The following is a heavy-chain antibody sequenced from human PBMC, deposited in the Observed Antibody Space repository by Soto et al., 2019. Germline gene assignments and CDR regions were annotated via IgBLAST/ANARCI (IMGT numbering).Heavy chain of an antibody. CDR2: IIPIFGTA. V-gene: IGHV1-69*13. J-gene: IGHJ3*02. Sequence: SVKVSCKASGGTFSSYAISWVRQAPGQGLEWMGGIIPIFGTANYAQKFQGRVTITADESTSTAYMELSSPRSEDTAVYYCARARLSYYYDSSGRIDAFDIWGQGTMVTVSS. D-gene: IGHD3-22*01. CDR3: ARARLSYYYDSSGRIDAFDI. CDR1: GGTFSSYA.